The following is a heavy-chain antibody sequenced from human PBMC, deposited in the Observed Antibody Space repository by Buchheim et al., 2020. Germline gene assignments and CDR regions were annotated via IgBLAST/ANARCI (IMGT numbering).Heavy chain of an antibody. Sequence: QEELVESGGGVVHPGSSLRLSCAVAGFAFSTFGMHWVRQAPGKGLEWVAAISYSGNNNFYAESVKGRSTISRDNFKNTLHLLMNSLRPEDTAVYYCARGSPKWTPHYFDSWGQGTL. CDR3: ARGSPKWTPHYFDS. J-gene: IGHJ4*02. D-gene: IGHD1-26*01. CDR2: ISYSGNNN. CDR1: GFAFSTFG. V-gene: IGHV3-30*03.